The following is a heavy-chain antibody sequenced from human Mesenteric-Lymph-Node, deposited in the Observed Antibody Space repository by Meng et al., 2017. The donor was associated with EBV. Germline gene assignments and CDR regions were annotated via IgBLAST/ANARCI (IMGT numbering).Heavy chain of an antibody. Sequence: QLQQSGPGLVKPSQTLSLTGAMSGDSVSNTNVAWNWIRQSPSRGLEWLGRTYYRSKWYNEYAQSVKGRITINPDTSKSEFSLQLNSVTPDDTAVYYCSRESWRAFDYWGQGTLVTVSS. CDR2: TYYRSKWYN. V-gene: IGHV6-1*01. CDR3: SRESWRAFDY. CDR1: GDSVSNTNVA. J-gene: IGHJ4*02.